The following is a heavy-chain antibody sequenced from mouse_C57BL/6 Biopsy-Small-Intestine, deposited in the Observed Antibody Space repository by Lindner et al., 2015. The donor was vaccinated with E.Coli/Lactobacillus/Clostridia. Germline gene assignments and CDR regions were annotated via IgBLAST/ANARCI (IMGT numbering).Heavy chain of an antibody. CDR3: TRRWGTYFDY. V-gene: IGHV1-9*01. D-gene: IGHD1-1*02. CDR2: ILPGTSTT. Sequence: VQLQESGAELMKPGASVRLSCKATGYTFTAYWIEWIKQRPGHGLEWIGEILPGTSTTNYNENFEGKATFTADTSSKTVYMQLSSLTTEDSAIYYCTRRWGTYFDYWGQGTTLTVSS. J-gene: IGHJ2*01. CDR1: GYTFTAYW.